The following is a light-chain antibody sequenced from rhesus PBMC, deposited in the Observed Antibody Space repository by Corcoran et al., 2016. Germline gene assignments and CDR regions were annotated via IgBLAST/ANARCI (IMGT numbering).Light chain of an antibody. CDR3: SSYASSSAFV. Sequence: QAALTQSPSVSGSPAQSVTISCTGTSSDIGGYNRVSWYQQHPGKAPKLMIYEVSKRPSGVSDRFSGSKSGNTASLTISGLQAEDEADYYCSSYASSSAFVFGSGTKLTVL. V-gene: IGLV2-13*02. CDR1: SSDIGGYNR. CDR2: EVS. J-gene: IGLJ6*01.